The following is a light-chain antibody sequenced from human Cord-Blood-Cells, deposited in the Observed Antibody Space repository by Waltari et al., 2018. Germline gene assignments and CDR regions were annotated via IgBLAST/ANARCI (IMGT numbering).Light chain of an antibody. CDR2: DVS. V-gene: IGLV2-14*01. CDR1: SSHVGGYNY. CDR3: SSYTSSSTYV. Sequence: QSALTQPASLSGSPGQSITLSCTGTSSHVGGYNYVSWYQQHPGKAPKLMIYDVSNRPSGVSNRFSGSKSGNTASLTISGLQAEDEADYYCSSYTSSSTYVFGTGTKVTVL. J-gene: IGLJ1*01.